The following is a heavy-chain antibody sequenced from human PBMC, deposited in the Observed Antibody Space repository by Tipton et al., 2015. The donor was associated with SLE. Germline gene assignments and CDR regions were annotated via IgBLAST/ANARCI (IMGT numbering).Heavy chain of an antibody. CDR3: AKGPGDQVDY. CDR1: GFTFSSYA. J-gene: IGHJ4*02. D-gene: IGHD7-27*01. CDR2: IRYDGSNK. V-gene: IGHV3-30*02. Sequence: SLILSCAASGFTFSSYAMHWVRQAPGKGMEWVAFIRYDGSNKYYADSVKGRFTISRDNSKNTLYLQMNSLRAEDTAVYYCAKGPGDQVDYWGQGTLVTVSS.